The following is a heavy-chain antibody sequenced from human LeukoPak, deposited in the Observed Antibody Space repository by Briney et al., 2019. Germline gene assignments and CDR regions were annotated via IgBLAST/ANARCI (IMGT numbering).Heavy chain of an antibody. D-gene: IGHD1-26*01. J-gene: IGHJ4*02. Sequence: PGGSLRLSCAASGLTFSSYTMSWVRQAPGKGLEWVSAISAGGGNTYYADSVKGRFTISRDNSKNTLYLQMNSLRAEDTAAYSCAVPQWELLNWGQGTLVTVSS. V-gene: IGHV3-23*01. CDR2: ISAGGGNT. CDR3: AVPQWELLN. CDR1: GLTFSSYT.